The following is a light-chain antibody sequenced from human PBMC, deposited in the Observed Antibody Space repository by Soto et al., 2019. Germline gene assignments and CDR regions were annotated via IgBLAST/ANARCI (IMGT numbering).Light chain of an antibody. Sequence: QSALTQPASVSGSPGQSITISCTGTSSDVGAYNYVSWYQQHPGKAPKLMIYDVTNRPSGVSNRFSGSKSGNTASLTISGLQAEDEAEYYCSSYTSSSTLRGVFGTGTKLTVL. CDR1: SSDVGAYNY. V-gene: IGLV2-14*01. J-gene: IGLJ1*01. CDR2: DVT. CDR3: SSYTSSSTLRGV.